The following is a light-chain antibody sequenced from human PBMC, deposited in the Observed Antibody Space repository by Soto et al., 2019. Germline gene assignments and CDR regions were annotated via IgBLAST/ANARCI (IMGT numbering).Light chain of an antibody. CDR2: RNN. J-gene: IGLJ3*02. CDR1: SSNIGSNY. CDR3: AAWDDGLSGHWV. Sequence: QSVLTQPPSASGTPGQRVTISCSGSSSNIGSNYVYWYQQLPGTAPKLLIYRNNQRPSGVPDRFSGSKSGTSASLAISGLRSEDEADYYCAAWDDGLSGHWVFGGGTQLTVL. V-gene: IGLV1-47*01.